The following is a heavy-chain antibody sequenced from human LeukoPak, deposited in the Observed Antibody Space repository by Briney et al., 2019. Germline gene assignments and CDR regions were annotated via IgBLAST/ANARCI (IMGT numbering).Heavy chain of an antibody. Sequence: SETLSLTCTVSGGSISSSSYYWGWIRQPPGKGLEWIGSIYYSGSTYYNPSLKSRVTISVDTSKNQYSLKLSSVTAADTAVYYCARDSQDGSNSNNWFDPWGQGTLVTVSS. D-gene: IGHD4-11*01. CDR2: IYYSGST. V-gene: IGHV4-39*07. CDR3: ARDSQDGSNSNNWFDP. CDR1: GGSISSSSYY. J-gene: IGHJ5*02.